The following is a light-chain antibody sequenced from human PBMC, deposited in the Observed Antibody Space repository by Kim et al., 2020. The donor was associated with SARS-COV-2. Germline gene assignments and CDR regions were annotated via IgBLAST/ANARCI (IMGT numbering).Light chain of an antibody. J-gene: IGLJ3*02. V-gene: IGLV2-8*01. CDR1: SSDVGDYPY. Sequence: GKSVTISCSGISSDVGDYPYVSWYQQHPGKAPTLIIYEVRYRPSGVPDRFSGSKSGNTASLTVSGLQAEDEADYYCSSSAGSNNLVFGGGTQLTVL. CDR3: SSSAGSNNLV. CDR2: EVR.